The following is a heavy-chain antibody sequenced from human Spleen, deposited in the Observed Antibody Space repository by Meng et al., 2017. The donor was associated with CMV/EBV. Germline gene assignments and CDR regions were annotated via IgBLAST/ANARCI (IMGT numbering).Heavy chain of an antibody. J-gene: IGHJ4*02. CDR2: IYHGGST. D-gene: IGHD2-21*02. Sequence: QVQLQESGPGLVKPSGTLSLTCAVSGGSISSSNLLTWVRQVPGKGLEWIGEIYHGGSTNYNPSLKSRVTISVDKFKNQFSLKLGSVTAADTAVYHCARIGRRRILKYCGSDCSTTDYWGQGTLVTVSS. CDR1: GGSISSSNL. CDR3: ARIGRRRILKYCGSDCSTTDY. V-gene: IGHV4-4*02.